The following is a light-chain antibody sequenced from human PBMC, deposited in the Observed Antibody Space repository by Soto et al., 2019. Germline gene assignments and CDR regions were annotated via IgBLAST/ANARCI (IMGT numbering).Light chain of an antibody. Sequence: DIVMTQSPDSLAVSLGERATINCKSSQSVLYSSKNKNYLAWYQQKPGQPPKLLIYWASTRESVVPERFSGIGSGTDFTLPITSLHAEYVAVYYCQQYYTTPLFIFGGATKLEIK. CDR3: QQYYTTPLFI. CDR2: WAS. CDR1: QSVLYSSKNKNY. V-gene: IGKV4-1*01. J-gene: IGKJ4*01.